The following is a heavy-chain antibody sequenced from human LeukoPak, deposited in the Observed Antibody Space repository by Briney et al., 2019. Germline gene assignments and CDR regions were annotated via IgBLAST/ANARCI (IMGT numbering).Heavy chain of an antibody. D-gene: IGHD3-3*01. CDR2: IYYSGST. J-gene: IGHJ4*02. CDR3: ARSYYDVWSGYNHPYYFGY. V-gene: IGHV4-30-4*01. Sequence: SQTLSLTCTVSGGSISSGDYYWSWIRQPPGKGLEWIGYIYYSGSTYYNPSLKSRVTISVDTSKNQFSLKLSSVTAADTAVYYCARSYYDVWSGYNHPYYFGYWGQGTLVTVSS. CDR1: GGSISSGDYY.